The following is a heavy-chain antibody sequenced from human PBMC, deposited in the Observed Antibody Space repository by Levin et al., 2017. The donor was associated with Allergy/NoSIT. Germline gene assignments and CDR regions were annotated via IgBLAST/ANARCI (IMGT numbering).Heavy chain of an antibody. CDR3: ARTGGLGSSGYYYDPFSDY. J-gene: IGHJ4*02. V-gene: IGHV1-69*13. D-gene: IGHD3-22*01. Sequence: SVKVSCKASGGTFSSYAISWVRQAPGQGLEWMGGIIPIFGTANYAQKFQGRVTITSDESTSTAYMELSSLRSEDTAVYYCARTGGLGSSGYYYDPFSDYWGQGTLVTVSS. CDR1: GGTFSSYA. CDR2: IIPIFGTA.